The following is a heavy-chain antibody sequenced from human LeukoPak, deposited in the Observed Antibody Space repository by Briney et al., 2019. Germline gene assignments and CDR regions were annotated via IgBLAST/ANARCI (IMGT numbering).Heavy chain of an antibody. Sequence: GGSLRLSCAASGFTFSGYEMNWVRQAPGKGLEWVSYISNTGSVIHYADSVNGRFTISRDNSKNTLYLQMNSLRAEDTAVYYCARERGIVVVPAPLFYFDYWGQGTLVTVSS. CDR1: GFTFSGYE. CDR3: ARERGIVVVPAPLFYFDY. D-gene: IGHD2-2*01. CDR2: ISNTGSVI. V-gene: IGHV3-48*03. J-gene: IGHJ4*02.